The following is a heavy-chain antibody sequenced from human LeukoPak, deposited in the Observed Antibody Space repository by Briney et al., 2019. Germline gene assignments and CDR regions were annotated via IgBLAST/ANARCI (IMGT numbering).Heavy chain of an antibody. CDR2: IRYDGSNK. D-gene: IGHD3-3*01. V-gene: IGHV3-30*02. CDR1: GFTFSSYG. CDR3: ARCITIFGVVQRVAFDI. Sequence: GGSLRLSCAASGFTFSSYGMHWVRQAPGKGLEWVAFIRYDGSNKYYADSVKGRFTISRDNSKNTLYLQMNSLRAEDTAVYYCARCITIFGVVQRVAFDIWGQGTMVTVSS. J-gene: IGHJ3*02.